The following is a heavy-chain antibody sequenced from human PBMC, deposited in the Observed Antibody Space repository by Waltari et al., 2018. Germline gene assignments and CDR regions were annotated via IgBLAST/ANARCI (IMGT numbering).Heavy chain of an antibody. D-gene: IGHD6-19*01. J-gene: IGHJ4*02. CDR1: GFTFSSDA. CDR3: ARIDGSGWYGS. Sequence: QVQLVESGGGVVQPGRSLRLSCAASGFTFSSDAMPWVRQAPGKGLEWVAVISYDGSNKYYADSVKGRFTISRDNSKNTLYLQMGSLRAEDMAVYYCARIDGSGWYGSWGQGTLVTVSS. V-gene: IGHV3-30*14. CDR2: ISYDGSNK.